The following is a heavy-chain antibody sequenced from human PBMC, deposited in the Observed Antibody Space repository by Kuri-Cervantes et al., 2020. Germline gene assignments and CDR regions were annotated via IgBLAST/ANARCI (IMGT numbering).Heavy chain of an antibody. CDR2: ISSSSSYI. Sequence: GESLKISCAAPGFTFSSYSMNWVRQAPGKGLEWVSSISSSSSYIYYADSVKGRFTISRDNAKNSLYLQMNSLRAEDTALYYCAKDSSPLIAAALDYWGQGTLVTVSS. D-gene: IGHD6-25*01. V-gene: IGHV3-21*04. CDR3: AKDSSPLIAAALDY. J-gene: IGHJ4*02. CDR1: GFTFSSYS.